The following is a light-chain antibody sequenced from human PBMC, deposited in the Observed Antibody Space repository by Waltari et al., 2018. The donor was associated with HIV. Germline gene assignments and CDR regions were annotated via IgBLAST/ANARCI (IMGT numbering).Light chain of an antibody. CDR3: ATWDDSLNGVL. J-gene: IGLJ2*01. V-gene: IGLV1-47*01. Sequence: SVLTQPPSASGPPGQKVTISCSGSSSNIGRNSVFWYQQLPGAAPKLLIYRDTQRPSGVPDRFSGSKSGTSASLAISGLRSEDEAVYSCATWDDSLNGVLFGGGTNLNVL. CDR2: RDT. CDR1: SSNIGRNS.